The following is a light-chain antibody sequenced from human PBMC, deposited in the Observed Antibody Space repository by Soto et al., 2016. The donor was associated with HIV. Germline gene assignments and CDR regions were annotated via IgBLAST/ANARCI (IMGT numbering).Light chain of an antibody. V-gene: IGLV3-19*01. CDR1: SLRNYY. J-gene: IGLJ3*02. CDR2: AKN. CDR3: NCRDISGNHE. Sequence: SSELTQDPAVSVALRKTVRIRCQGDSLRNYYASWYQQKPGQAPLLVIYAKNNRPSGIPDRFSGSRSGNTASLTITGAQAEDEADYYCNCRDISGNHEFGGGTKLTVL.